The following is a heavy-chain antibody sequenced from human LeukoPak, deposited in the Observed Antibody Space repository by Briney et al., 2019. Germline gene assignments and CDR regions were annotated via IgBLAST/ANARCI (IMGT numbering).Heavy chain of an antibody. CDR3: AKDRLGAMMYFDF. D-gene: IGHD1-26*01. Sequence: GGSLRLSCAASGFTFSSYAMSWVRQAPGKGLEWVSAISGSGGSTYYADSVKGRFTISRDNSKNTLYLQVNSLRVEDTAVYYCAKDRLGAMMYFDFWGQGTLVTVSS. CDR2: ISGSGGST. CDR1: GFTFSSYA. J-gene: IGHJ4*02. V-gene: IGHV3-23*01.